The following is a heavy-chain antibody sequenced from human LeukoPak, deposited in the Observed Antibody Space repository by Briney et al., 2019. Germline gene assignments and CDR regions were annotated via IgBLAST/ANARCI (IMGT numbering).Heavy chain of an antibody. V-gene: IGHV3-43*02. CDR1: GLPIGDFA. CDR3: ARESGKFDY. CDR2: ISGDGVST. J-gene: IGHJ4*02. Sequence: GGSLGLSCVASGLPIGDFAMHWVRQAPGQGLEWVSLISGDGVSTFFTDSVKGRFSISRDNSKNSLFLEMSSLRTEDTAMYYCARESGKFDYWGQGTLVAVSS.